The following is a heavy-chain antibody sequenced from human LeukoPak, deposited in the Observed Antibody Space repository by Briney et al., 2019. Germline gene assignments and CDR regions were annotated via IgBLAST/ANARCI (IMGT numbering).Heavy chain of an antibody. CDR3: ARGDPRGVRYFDWLFPFDY. CDR2: ISTSSNTI. CDR1: GFTFSSYS. J-gene: IGHJ4*02. V-gene: IGHV3-48*01. D-gene: IGHD3-9*01. Sequence: GGSMRLSCAPSGFTFSSYSMNWDRQAQGKGLEWVSYISTSSNTIYYADSVKGRFTISRDNAKNSLYLQMNSLRAEDTAVYYCARGDPRGVRYFDWLFPFDYWGQGTLVTVSS.